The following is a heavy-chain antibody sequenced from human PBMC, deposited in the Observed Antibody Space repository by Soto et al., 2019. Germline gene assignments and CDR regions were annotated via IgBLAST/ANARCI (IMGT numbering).Heavy chain of an antibody. CDR2: IRSTIYGGTT. CDR1: GFTFGDDA. J-gene: IGHJ4*02. Sequence: PGGSLRLSCTTSGFTFGDDAITWVRQAPGKGLEWVGFIRSTIYGGTTEYAASVKGRFTISRDDSKSIAYLQVSSPKTEDTAVYYCARTHLWSYTYYFDYWGQGTLVTVSS. V-gene: IGHV3-49*04. D-gene: IGHD5-18*01. CDR3: ARTHLWSYTYYFDY.